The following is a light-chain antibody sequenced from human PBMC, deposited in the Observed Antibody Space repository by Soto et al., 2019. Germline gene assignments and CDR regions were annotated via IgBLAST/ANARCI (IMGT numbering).Light chain of an antibody. CDR1: QSVSDSY. Sequence: EIVLTQSPATLSLSPGERATLSCRASQSVSDSYLAWYQQKPGQAPRLLIYASSRATGIPDRFSGSGSGTDVTLTISRLAAEDFAVYYCQHYGTSGLFGPGTKVDIK. CDR2: AS. CDR3: QHYGTSGL. J-gene: IGKJ3*01. V-gene: IGKV3-20*01.